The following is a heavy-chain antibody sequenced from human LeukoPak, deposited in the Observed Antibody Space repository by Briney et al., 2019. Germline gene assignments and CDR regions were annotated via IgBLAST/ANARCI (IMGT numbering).Heavy chain of an antibody. V-gene: IGHV3-7*01. CDR1: GFIFSRYW. D-gene: IGHD3-10*01. Sequence: GGSLRLSCAASGFIFSRYWMNWVRQAPGKGLEWVANIKHDGSAQNYVDSVKGRFIISRDDSKNTMSLQMNSLRVDDTAVYYCARGPDPVLRGPRRAFDLWGQGTMVTVSS. CDR3: ARGPDPVLRGPRRAFDL. J-gene: IGHJ3*01. CDR2: IKHDGSAQ.